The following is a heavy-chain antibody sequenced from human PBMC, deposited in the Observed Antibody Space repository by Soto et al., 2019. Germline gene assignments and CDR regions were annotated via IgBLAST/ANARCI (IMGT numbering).Heavy chain of an antibody. J-gene: IGHJ2*01. Sequence: QVQLVQSGSEVKKPGASVKVSCKASGYTFTNYGMSWVRQAPGQGLEWMGWISAYNGNTNHAQNFQGRVTMTTDTSTHTAYMVLRSLSSDDTAVYYCARCYCSVGSCYSCWHFDLWGRGALVTVSS. CDR2: ISAYNGNT. V-gene: IGHV1-18*01. CDR3: ARCYCSVGSCYSCWHFDL. CDR1: GYTFTNYG. D-gene: IGHD2-15*01.